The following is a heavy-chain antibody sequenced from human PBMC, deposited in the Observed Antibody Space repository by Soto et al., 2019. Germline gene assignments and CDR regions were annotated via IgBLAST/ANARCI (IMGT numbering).Heavy chain of an antibody. CDR3: ARITMVRGVIITVMKDYYYGMDG. V-gene: IGHV4-39*01. J-gene: IGHJ6*02. D-gene: IGHD3-10*01. Sequence: SETLSLTCTVSGGSISRSSYYWGWIRQPPGKGLEWIGSIYYSGSTYYNPSLKSRVTISVDTSKNQFSLKLSSVTAADTAVYYCARITMVRGVIITVMKDYYYGMDGWGQGTTVTVSS. CDR1: GGSISRSSYY. CDR2: IYYSGST.